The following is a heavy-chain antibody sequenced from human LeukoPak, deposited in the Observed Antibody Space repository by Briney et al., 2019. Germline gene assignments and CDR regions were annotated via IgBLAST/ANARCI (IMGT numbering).Heavy chain of an antibody. CDR3: AREPRYGDYAMDY. Sequence: GGSLRLSCAASGFTFSSYSMNWVRQAPGKGLEWISYISSSSSSIFNADSVKGRFTISRDNAKSSLYLQMNSLRDEDTAVYYCAREPRYGDYAMDYWGQGTLVTVSS. CDR1: GFTFSSYS. D-gene: IGHD4-17*01. J-gene: IGHJ4*02. V-gene: IGHV3-48*02. CDR2: ISSSSSSI.